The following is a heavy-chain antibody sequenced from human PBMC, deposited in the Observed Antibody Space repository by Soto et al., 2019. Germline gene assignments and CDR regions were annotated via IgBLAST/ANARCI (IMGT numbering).Heavy chain of an antibody. D-gene: IGHD4-17*01. CDR3: TTVYPLTVTTSAFDI. CDR1: GFTFSNAW. J-gene: IGHJ3*02. CDR2: IKSKTDGGTT. V-gene: IGHV3-15*01. Sequence: EVQLVESGGGLVKPGGSVRLSCAASGFTFSNAWMSWVRQAPGKGLEWVGRIKSKTDGGTTDYAAPVKGRFTISRDDSKNTLYLQMNSLKTEDTAVYYCTTVYPLTVTTSAFDIWGQGTMVTVSS.